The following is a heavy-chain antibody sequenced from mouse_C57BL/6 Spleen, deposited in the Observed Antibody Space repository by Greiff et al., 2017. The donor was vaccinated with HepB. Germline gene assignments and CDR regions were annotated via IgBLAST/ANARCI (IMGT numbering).Heavy chain of an antibody. V-gene: IGHV2-2*01. D-gene: IGHD1-1*01. Sequence: VQLVESGPGLVQPSQILSITCTVSGFSLTSYGVHWVRQSPGKGLEWLGVIWSGGSTDYNAAFISRLSISKDNSKGQVFFKMNSLQADDTAIYYCARNHYGSSYPWYFDVWGTGTTVTVSS. CDR2: IWSGGST. CDR3: ARNHYGSSYPWYFDV. J-gene: IGHJ1*03. CDR1: GFSLTSYG.